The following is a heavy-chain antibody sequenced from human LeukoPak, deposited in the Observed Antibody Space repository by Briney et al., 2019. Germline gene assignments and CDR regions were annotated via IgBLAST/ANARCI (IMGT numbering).Heavy chain of an antibody. CDR1: GGSFSGYY. D-gene: IGHD3-10*01. CDR2: INHSGST. J-gene: IGHJ4*02. CDR3: ARERLLSYYYGSGTKGYYFDY. Sequence: SETLSLTCAVYGGSFSGYYWSRIRQPPGKGLEWIGEINHSGSTNYNPSLKSRVTISVDTSKNQFSLKLSSVTAADTAVYYCARERLLSYYYGSGTKGYYFDYWGQGTLVTVSS. V-gene: IGHV4-34*01.